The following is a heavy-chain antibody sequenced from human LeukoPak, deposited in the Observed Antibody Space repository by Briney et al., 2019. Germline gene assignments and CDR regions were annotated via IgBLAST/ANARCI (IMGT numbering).Heavy chain of an antibody. V-gene: IGHV4-30-4*01. D-gene: IGHD3-3*01. Sequence: SETLSLTCTVSGGSISSGDYYWSWIRQPPGKGLEWIGYIYYSGSTYYNPSLKSRVTISVDTSKNQFSLKLSSVTAADTAVDYCARVGYDFWSGYYYGFFDYWGQGTLVTVSS. CDR1: GGSISSGDYY. CDR3: ARVGYDFWSGYYYGFFDY. CDR2: IYYSGST. J-gene: IGHJ4*02.